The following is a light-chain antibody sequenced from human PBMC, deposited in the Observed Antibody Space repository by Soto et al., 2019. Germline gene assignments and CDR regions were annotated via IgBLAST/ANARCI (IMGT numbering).Light chain of an antibody. CDR3: QQYNSYPWT. J-gene: IGKJ1*01. Sequence: GDRVTITCRASQSISSWLAWYQQKPGNAPKLRIYDASSLESGVPSRFSGSGSGTEFTLTISILQPDDFATYDCQQYNSYPWTFGQGTKVEIK. CDR1: QSISSW. CDR2: DAS. V-gene: IGKV1-5*01.